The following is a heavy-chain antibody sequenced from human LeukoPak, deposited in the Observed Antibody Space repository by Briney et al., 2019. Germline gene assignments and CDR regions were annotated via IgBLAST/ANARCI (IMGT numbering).Heavy chain of an antibody. V-gene: IGHV1-46*01. CDR1: GYTFTTYY. CDR3: ARDLFGQSLDY. Sequence: ASVKVSCKTSGYTFTTYYMHWVRQAPGQGLEWMGIINPTDSSTSYAQQFQGRVTMTRNTSTSTVYMELSSLRSEDTAVYYCARDLFGQSLDYWGQETLVTVSS. D-gene: IGHD3-10*01. CDR2: INPTDSST. J-gene: IGHJ4*02.